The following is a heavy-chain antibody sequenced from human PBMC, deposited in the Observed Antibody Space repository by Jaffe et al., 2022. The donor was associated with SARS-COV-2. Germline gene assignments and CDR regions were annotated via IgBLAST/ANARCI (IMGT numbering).Heavy chain of an antibody. Sequence: QVQLVQSGSELKKPGASVKVSCKASGYYFTNYAINWVRQAPGQGLEWMGWINTNSGNPTNVHDFTGRFVFSLDTSVSTAYLEISSLKTEDSAIYYCARDMGRPHGTFDSWGQGTLVTVSP. J-gene: IGHJ4*02. V-gene: IGHV7-4-1*02. CDR2: INTNSGNP. D-gene: IGHD3-10*01. CDR1: GYYFTNYA. CDR3: ARDMGRPHGTFDS.